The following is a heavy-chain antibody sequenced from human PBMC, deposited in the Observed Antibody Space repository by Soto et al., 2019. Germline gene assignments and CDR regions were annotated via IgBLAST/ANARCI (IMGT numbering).Heavy chain of an antibody. CDR3: AREEGEKAYNWNQGEAFDI. V-gene: IGHV4-31*03. CDR2: IYYSGST. D-gene: IGHD1-20*01. CDR1: GGSISSGGYY. J-gene: IGHJ3*02. Sequence: SETLSLTCPVSGGSISSGGYYWSWIRQQPGKGLEWIGYIYYSGSTYHNPSLKSRVTISVDTSKNQFSLKLSSVTAADTAVYYCAREEGEKAYNWNQGEAFDIWGQGTMVTVSS.